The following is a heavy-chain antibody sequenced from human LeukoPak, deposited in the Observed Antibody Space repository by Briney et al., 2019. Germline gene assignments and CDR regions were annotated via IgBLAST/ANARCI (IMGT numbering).Heavy chain of an antibody. CDR2: ISGTGSTT. CDR1: GFSFSNYA. D-gene: IGHD5-12*01. V-gene: IGHV3-23*01. J-gene: IGHJ4*02. CDR3: AKEGYSYPLNYFDS. Sequence: PGGSLRLSCAAAGFSFSNYAMSWVRQAPGKGLEWVSSISGTGSTTYSADSVKGRFTISRDNSKNTVSLQMNSVRAEDTAVYYCAKEGYSYPLNYFDSWGQGNLVTVSS.